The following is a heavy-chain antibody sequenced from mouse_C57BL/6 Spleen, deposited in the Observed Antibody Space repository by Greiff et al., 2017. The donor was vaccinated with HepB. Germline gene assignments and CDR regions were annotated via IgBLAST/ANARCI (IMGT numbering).Heavy chain of an antibody. J-gene: IGHJ3*01. CDR1: GYTFTDYN. CDR2: INPNNGGT. Sequence: EVQLQQSGPELVKPGASVKMSCKASGYTFTDYNMHWVKQSHGKSLEWIGYINPNNGGTSYNQKFKGKATLTVNKSSSTAYMELRSLTSEDSAVYYCARGGTGSSRGFAYWGQGTLVTVSA. D-gene: IGHD1-1*01. CDR3: ARGGTGSSRGFAY. V-gene: IGHV1-22*01.